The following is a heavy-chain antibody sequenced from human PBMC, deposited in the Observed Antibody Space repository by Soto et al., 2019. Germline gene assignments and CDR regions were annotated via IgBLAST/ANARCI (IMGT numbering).Heavy chain of an antibody. J-gene: IGHJ4*02. CDR2: INPNSGDT. Sequence: QVQLLQSGAELKKPGASVKVSCKASGYIFTGYYMHWVRQAPGQGLEWIGWINPNSGDTNYTQKFQGCVTMTRDTSISTDYMELSRQRDDDTAVYYCATSRISIAVAGETEYYFDYWGQGTLVTVSS. V-gene: IGHV1-2*04. CDR1: GYIFTGYY. D-gene: IGHD6-19*01. CDR3: ATSRISIAVAGETEYYFDY.